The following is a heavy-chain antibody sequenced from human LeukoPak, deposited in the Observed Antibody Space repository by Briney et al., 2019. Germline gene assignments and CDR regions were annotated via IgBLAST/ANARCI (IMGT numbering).Heavy chain of an antibody. D-gene: IGHD6-13*01. CDR3: ASEVVGGSSWYPHWFDP. Sequence: SVKVSCKASGGTFSSYAISGVRQAPGQRLEWMGGIIPIFGTSNYPQKFQGRVNITTDESTSTAYMELSSVRSEDTAVYYCASEVVGGSSWYPHWFDPWGQGTLVTVSS. CDR1: GGTFSSYA. CDR2: IIPIFGTS. J-gene: IGHJ5*02. V-gene: IGHV1-69*05.